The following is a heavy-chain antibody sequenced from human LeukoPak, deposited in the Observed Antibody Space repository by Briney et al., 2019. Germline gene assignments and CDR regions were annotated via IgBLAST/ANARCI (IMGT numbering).Heavy chain of an antibody. J-gene: IGHJ4*02. Sequence: GGSLRLSCAASGFTFSSYGMSWVRQAPGKGLEWVSAISGSGGSTYYADSVKGRFTISRDNSMNTLYLQMNSLRAEDTAVYYCAKDHREGLRYFDWLSDYWGQGTLVTVSS. CDR3: AKDHREGLRYFDWLSDY. D-gene: IGHD3-9*01. CDR2: ISGSGGST. V-gene: IGHV3-23*01. CDR1: GFTFSSYG.